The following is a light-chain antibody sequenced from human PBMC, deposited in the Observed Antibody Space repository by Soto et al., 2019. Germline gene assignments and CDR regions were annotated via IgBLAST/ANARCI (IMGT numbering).Light chain of an antibody. CDR1: SSDVGHYNY. CDR3: SSFTTSTTFV. CDR2: DVS. Sequence: QSALAQPASVSGSPGQAITISCTGTSSDVGHYNYVSLFQQHPGQVPKLLIYDVSSWPSGIPDRFSGSKSGNTASLTISGLQADDEADYSCSSFTTSTTFVFRTGTKVTVL. J-gene: IGLJ1*01. V-gene: IGLV2-14*01.